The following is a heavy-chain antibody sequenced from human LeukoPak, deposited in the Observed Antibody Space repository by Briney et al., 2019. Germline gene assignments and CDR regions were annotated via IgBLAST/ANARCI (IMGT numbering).Heavy chain of an antibody. V-gene: IGHV1-18*01. CDR2: INAYNGYT. Sequence: GASVKVCCKASGYTFISYGISWVRQAPGQGLEWMGWINAYNGYTNYAQKIQGRVTMTTDISTSTAYMELRSLRSDDTAVYYCGRDLNKSFRGVTPEGSDYWGQGTLVTVSS. J-gene: IGHJ4*02. CDR1: GYTFISYG. CDR3: GRDLNKSFRGVTPEGSDY. D-gene: IGHD1-14*01.